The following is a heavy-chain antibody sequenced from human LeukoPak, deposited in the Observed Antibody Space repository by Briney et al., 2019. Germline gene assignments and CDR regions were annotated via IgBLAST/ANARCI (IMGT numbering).Heavy chain of an antibody. Sequence: SETLSLTCTVSGGSISSSSYYWGWIRQPAGKGLEWLGSIYYSGSTYYNPSLKSRVTISVDTSKTQFSLKLSSVTAADTAVYYCARHSVSYYLFDYRRQGTLVGVSS. V-gene: IGHV4-39*01. CDR2: IYYSGST. CDR3: ARHSVSYYLFDY. J-gene: IGHJ4*02. CDR1: GGSISSSSYY. D-gene: IGHD1-26*01.